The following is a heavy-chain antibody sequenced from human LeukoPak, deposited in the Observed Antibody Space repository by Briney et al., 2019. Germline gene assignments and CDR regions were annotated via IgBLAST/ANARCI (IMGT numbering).Heavy chain of an antibody. CDR1: GFTFSSYG. CDR3: AIRPIAAAGLQVQH. Sequence: PGGSLRLSCAASGFTFSSYGMHWVRQAPGKGLEWVAFIRYDGTNKNYADSVKGRFTISRDNSKNTLYLQMNSLRAEDTAVYYCAIRPIAAAGLQVQHWGQGTLVTVSS. D-gene: IGHD6-13*01. CDR2: IRYDGTNK. J-gene: IGHJ1*01. V-gene: IGHV3-30*02.